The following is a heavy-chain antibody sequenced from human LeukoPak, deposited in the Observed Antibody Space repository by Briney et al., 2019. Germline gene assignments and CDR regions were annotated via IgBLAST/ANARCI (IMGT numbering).Heavy chain of an antibody. D-gene: IGHD6-19*01. CDR3: AKDVIIAVAGTFDY. J-gene: IGHJ4*02. V-gene: IGHV3-23*01. CDR2: ISGSSDST. CDR1: GFTFSSYA. Sequence: HAGGSLRLSCAASGFTFSSYAMSWVRQAPGKGLEWVSAISGSSDSTYYADSVKGRFTFSRDNSKNTLYLQMNSLRAEDTAVYYCAKDVIIAVAGTFDYWGQGTLVTVSS.